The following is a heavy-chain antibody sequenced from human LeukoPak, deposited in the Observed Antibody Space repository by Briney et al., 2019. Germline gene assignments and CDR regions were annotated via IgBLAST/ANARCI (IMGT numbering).Heavy chain of an antibody. Sequence: SGGSLRLSCAASGFTFSSYGMHWVRRAPGKGLEWVAVIWYDGSNKYFAESVKGRFTISRDNSKNTLYLQMNSLRAEDTAVYYCAKDFSYYHSSGSGPDYWGQGTLVTVSS. D-gene: IGHD3-22*01. J-gene: IGHJ4*02. CDR3: AKDFSYYHSSGSGPDY. V-gene: IGHV3-33*06. CDR1: GFTFSSYG. CDR2: IWYDGSNK.